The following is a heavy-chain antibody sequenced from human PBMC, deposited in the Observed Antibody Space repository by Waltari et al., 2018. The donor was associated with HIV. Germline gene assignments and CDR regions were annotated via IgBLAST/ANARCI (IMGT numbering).Heavy chain of an antibody. CDR3: AKALTLAHNWCDP. V-gene: IGHV3-23*01. D-gene: IGHD6-13*01. CDR2: ISGSGGST. J-gene: IGHJ5*02. CDR1: GFTFSSYA. Sequence: EVQLLESGGGLVQPGGSLRLSCAASGFTFSSYAMSWVRQAPGKGLEWVSAISGSGGSTYNADSVKGQFTISRDNAKNTLYLQRNSMRAEDTAVYYWAKALTLAHNWCDPWGQGTLVTVSS.